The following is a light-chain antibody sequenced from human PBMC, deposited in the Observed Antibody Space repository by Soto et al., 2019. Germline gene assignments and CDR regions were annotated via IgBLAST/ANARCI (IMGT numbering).Light chain of an antibody. J-gene: IGKJ2*03. CDR1: HDISRY. CDR2: AAS. CDR3: QQYHSRPYS. V-gene: IGKV1-16*02. Sequence: DIQMTQSPSSLSASVGDRVTITCRASHDISRYLAWFQQKPGEAPKALIYAASILRSGVPSEFSGTGSGTDFTLTINSLQPADFATYFCQQYHSRPYSFGQGTRLDIK.